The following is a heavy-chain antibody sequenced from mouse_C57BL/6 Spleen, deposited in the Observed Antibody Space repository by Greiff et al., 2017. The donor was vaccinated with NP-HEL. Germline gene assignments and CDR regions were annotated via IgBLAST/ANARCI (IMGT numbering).Heavy chain of an antibody. V-gene: IGHV1-81*01. D-gene: IGHD2-5*01. J-gene: IGHJ3*01. CDR3: ARSGSNYGAY. CDR2: IYPRSGNT. CDR1: GYTFTSYG. Sequence: VKLVESGAELARPGASVKLSCKASGYTFTSYGISWVKQRTGQGLEWIGEIYPRSGNTYYNEKFKGKATLTADKSSSTAYMELRSLTSEDSAVYFCARSGSNYGAYWGQGTLVTVSA.